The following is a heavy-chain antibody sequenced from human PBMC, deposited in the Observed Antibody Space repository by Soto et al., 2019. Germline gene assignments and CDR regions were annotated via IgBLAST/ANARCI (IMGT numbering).Heavy chain of an antibody. D-gene: IGHD2-21*02. CDR3: ATREDCGGDCYSGFDP. CDR1: GGTFSSYA. J-gene: IGHJ5*02. V-gene: IGHV1-69*13. CDR2: IIPIFGTA. Sequence: ASVKVSCKASGGTFSSYAISWVRQAPGQGLEWMGGIIPIFGTANYAQKSQGRVTITADESTSTAYMGLSSLRSEETAVYYCATREDCGGDCYSGFDPWGQGTLVTVSS.